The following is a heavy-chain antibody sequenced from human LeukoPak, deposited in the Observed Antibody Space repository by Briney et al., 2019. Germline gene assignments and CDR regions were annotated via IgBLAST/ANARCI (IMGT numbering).Heavy chain of an antibody. D-gene: IGHD3-16*01. CDR2: ISPNSGGT. Sequence: ASVKVSRKASGYTFTDYYMHWVRQAPGQGLEWMGWISPNSGGTNYAQKFQGRVTMTRDTSISTAYMELSRLRSDDTAVYYCARDYVGDNWFDPWGQGTLVTVSS. V-gene: IGHV1-2*02. CDR1: GYTFTDYY. J-gene: IGHJ5*02. CDR3: ARDYVGDNWFDP.